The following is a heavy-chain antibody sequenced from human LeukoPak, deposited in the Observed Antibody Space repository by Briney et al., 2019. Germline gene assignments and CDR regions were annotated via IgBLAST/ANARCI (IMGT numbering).Heavy chain of an antibody. Sequence: GGSLRLSCAASGFTFSDYYMSWIRQAPGKGLEWVSYISSASSYTSYADSVKGRFTISRDNAKNSLYLQMNSLRAEDTAVYYCARGQYCTNGVCYDAFAIWGQATTVTVSS. J-gene: IGHJ3*02. CDR2: ISSASSYT. CDR1: GFTFSDYY. V-gene: IGHV3-11*06. CDR3: ARGQYCTNGVCYDAFAI. D-gene: IGHD2-8*01.